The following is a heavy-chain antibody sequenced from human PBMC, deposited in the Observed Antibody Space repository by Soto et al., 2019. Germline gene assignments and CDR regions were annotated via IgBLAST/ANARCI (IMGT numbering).Heavy chain of an antibody. J-gene: IGHJ6*02. Sequence: ASVKVSCKASGGTFSSYAISWVRQAPGQGLEWMGGIIPIFGTANYAQKFQGRVTITADESTSTAYMELSSLRSEDTAVYYCARDGRQPLGGMDVWGQGTTVTVSS. V-gene: IGHV1-69*13. CDR1: GGTFSSYA. CDR2: IIPIFGTA. CDR3: ARDGRQPLGGMDV. D-gene: IGHD6-13*01.